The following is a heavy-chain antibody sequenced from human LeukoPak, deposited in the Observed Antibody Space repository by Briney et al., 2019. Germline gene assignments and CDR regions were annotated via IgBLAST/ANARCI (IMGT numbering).Heavy chain of an antibody. V-gene: IGHV3-74*01. J-gene: IGHJ6*02. CDR1: GFTFSTYW. CDR3: ARWGSSGWYPMDV. CDR2: INSDGSSP. Sequence: GGSLRLSCAASGFTFSTYWMHWVRQAPGKGLVWVSCINSDGSSPSYADSLKGRFTISRDNAKNTVYLQMNSLRAEDTAVYYCARWGSSGWYPMDVWGQGTTVSVSS. D-gene: IGHD6-19*01.